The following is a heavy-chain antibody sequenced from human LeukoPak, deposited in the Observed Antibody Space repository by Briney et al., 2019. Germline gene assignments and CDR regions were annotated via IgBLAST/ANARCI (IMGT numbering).Heavy chain of an antibody. J-gene: IGHJ4*02. Sequence: SETLSLTCAVYGGSFSGYYWSWIRQPPGKGLEWTGEINHSGSTNYNPSLKSRVTISVDTSKNQFSLKLSSVTAADTAVYYCARGSGDILEYYFDYWGQGTLVTVSS. V-gene: IGHV4-34*01. CDR2: INHSGST. CDR1: GGSFSGYY. CDR3: ARGSGDILEYYFDY. D-gene: IGHD4-17*01.